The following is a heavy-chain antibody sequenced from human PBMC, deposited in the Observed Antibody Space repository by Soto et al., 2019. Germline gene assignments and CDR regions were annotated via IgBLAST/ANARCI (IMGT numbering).Heavy chain of an antibody. Sequence: EVQLVESGGGLVQPVGSLRLACAASGFTVSSYDMHWVRHVTGKGLEWVSTLGAGGDTYFPDSVKGRFTISRENAKNSLYLQMNKLGAGDTAVYYCARGTMVRGTLDPGISGPLDYWGQGTLVAVSS. V-gene: IGHV3-13*01. CDR1: GFTVSSYD. J-gene: IGHJ4*02. CDR2: LGAGGDT. CDR3: ARGTMVRGTLDPGISGPLDY. D-gene: IGHD3-10*01.